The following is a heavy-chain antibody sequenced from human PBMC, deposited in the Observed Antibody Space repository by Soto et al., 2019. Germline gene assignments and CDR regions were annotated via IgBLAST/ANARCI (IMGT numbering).Heavy chain of an antibody. D-gene: IGHD3-9*01. J-gene: IGHJ4*02. V-gene: IGHV4-31*03. CDR1: GGSISSGGYY. Sequence: SETLSLTCTVSGGSISSGGYYWSWIRQHPGKGLEWIGYIYYSGSTYYNPSLKSRVTISVDTSKNQFSLKLSSVTAADTAVYYCARRGGDILTGPQDYWGQGTLVTVSS. CDR3: ARRGGDILTGPQDY. CDR2: IYYSGST.